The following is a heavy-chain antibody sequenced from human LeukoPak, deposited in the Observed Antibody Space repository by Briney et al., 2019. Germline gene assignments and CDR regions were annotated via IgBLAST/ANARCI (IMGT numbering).Heavy chain of an antibody. Sequence: SQTLSLTCTVSGGSISSDTYFWSWIRQPAGKGLEWIGRISSTGRTDYNPSLTSRVTISVDTSKNQFSMKLSSVTAADTAVYYCAKGAGPPWFDPWGQGTLVTVSS. D-gene: IGHD6-19*01. V-gene: IGHV4-61*02. CDR1: GGSISSDTYF. CDR2: ISSTGRT. CDR3: AKGAGPPWFDP. J-gene: IGHJ5*02.